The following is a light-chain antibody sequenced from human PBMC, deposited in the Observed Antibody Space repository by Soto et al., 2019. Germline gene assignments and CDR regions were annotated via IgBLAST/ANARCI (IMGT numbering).Light chain of an antibody. Sequence: NFMLTQPHSVSESPGKTVTISCTGSSGSVASNYVHWYQRRPGSAPTIVIYGDNQRPSGVPDRFSGSIDSSSNSASLTISRLKPEDEADYCCQSYDRSSLYVFGTGTKLTVL. J-gene: IGLJ1*01. CDR1: SGSVASNY. V-gene: IGLV6-57*02. CDR3: QSYDRSSLYV. CDR2: GDN.